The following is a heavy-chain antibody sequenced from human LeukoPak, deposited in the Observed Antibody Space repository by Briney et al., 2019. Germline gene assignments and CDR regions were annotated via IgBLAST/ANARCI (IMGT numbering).Heavy chain of an antibody. D-gene: IGHD4-17*01. CDR1: GFTFSSYG. V-gene: IGHV3-33*08. CDR2: IWYDGSNK. CDR3: ARGSRYGDYGLRYFDL. J-gene: IGHJ2*01. Sequence: GGSLRLSCAASGFTFSSYGMHWVRQAPGKGLEWVAVIWYDGSNKYYPDSVKGRFTISRDNSKNTLFLQMNSLRAEDTAVYYCARGSRYGDYGLRYFDLWGRGTLVTVSS.